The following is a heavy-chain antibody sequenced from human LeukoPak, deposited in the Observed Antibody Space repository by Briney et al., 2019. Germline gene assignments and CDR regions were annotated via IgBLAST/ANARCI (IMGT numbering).Heavy chain of an antibody. D-gene: IGHD6-19*01. CDR3: ARGEWLLNY. CDR2: INPSGGST. J-gene: IGHJ4*02. V-gene: IGHV1-46*01. CDR1: GGTFSSYA. Sequence: ASVKVSCKASGGTFSSYAISWVRQAPGQGLEWMGIINPSGGSTTYAQKFQGRVTMTRDTSTSTVYMELSSLRSEDTAVYYCARGEWLLNYWGQGTLVTVSS.